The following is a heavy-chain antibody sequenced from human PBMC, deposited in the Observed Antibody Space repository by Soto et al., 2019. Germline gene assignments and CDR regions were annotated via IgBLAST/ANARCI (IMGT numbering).Heavy chain of an antibody. J-gene: IGHJ3*02. D-gene: IGHD2-15*01. Sequence: EVQVLESGGGLVQPGGSLRLSCEGSGFTVSSHAMTWIRQAPGKGPEWVSTITADGGTYYADSVKGRFAMSRDTSANTLYLRVNTLWAADTAAYYCAPHVSCSGGSCQYDAFAIRGQGTMVTVSS. CDR1: GFTVSSHA. V-gene: IGHV3-23*01. CDR3: APHVSCSGGSCQYDAFAI. CDR2: ITADGGT.